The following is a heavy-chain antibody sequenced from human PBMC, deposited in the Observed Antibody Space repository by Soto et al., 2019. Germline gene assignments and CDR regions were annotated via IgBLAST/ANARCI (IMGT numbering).Heavy chain of an antibody. V-gene: IGHV3-30-3*01. CDR3: VCDSAMVTVDLYYL. J-gene: IGHJ6*03. D-gene: IGHD5-18*01. CDR2: ISHDGGNH. Sequence: GGSLRLSCAASGFTFSSYAMLWVRQAPGKGLERVALISHDGGNHYYADSVKGRFTISRDNSKNMVYLQINSLRVDDTAVYYCVCDSAMVTVDLYYL. CDR1: GFTFSSYA.